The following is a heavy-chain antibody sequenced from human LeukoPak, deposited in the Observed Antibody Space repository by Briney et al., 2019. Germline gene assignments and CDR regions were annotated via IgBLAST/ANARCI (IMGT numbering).Heavy chain of an antibody. D-gene: IGHD6-19*01. CDR2: MNPNSGNT. J-gene: IGHJ6*02. V-gene: IGHV1-8*01. CDR3: ARGSGSGWSRPTMTYGMDV. CDR1: GYTFTSYD. Sequence: ASVKVSCKASGYTFTSYDINWVRQATGQGLEWMGWMNPNSGNTGYAQKFQGRVTMTRNTSISTAYMELSSLRSEDTAVYYCARGSGSGWSRPTMTYGMDVWGQGTTVTVSS.